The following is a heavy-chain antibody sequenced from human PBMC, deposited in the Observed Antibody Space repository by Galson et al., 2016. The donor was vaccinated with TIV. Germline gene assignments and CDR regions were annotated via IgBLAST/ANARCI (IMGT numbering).Heavy chain of an antibody. Sequence: LRLSCAASGFTFDDFVMHWVRQAPGKGLEWVSGMTWNGNEIGYADSVRGRFTISRDSATNSLYLQMNRLRPEDTALYFCSRGILGVHTVAFDVWGQGTMVTVS. J-gene: IGHJ3*01. CDR3: SRGILGVHTVAFDV. CDR2: MTWNGNEI. CDR1: GFTFDDFV. D-gene: IGHD1-26*01. V-gene: IGHV3-9*01.